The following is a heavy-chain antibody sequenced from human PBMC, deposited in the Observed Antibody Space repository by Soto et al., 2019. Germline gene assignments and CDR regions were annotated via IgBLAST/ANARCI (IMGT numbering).Heavy chain of an antibody. J-gene: IGHJ3*02. CDR1: GGSISSYY. Sequence: QVQLQESGPGLVKPSETLSLTCTVSGGSISSYYWSWIRQPPGKGLEWIGYIYYSGSTNYHPSLKSRVTISVDTSKNQFSLKLSSVTAADTALYYCARRYSSAFDIWGQGTMVTVSS. D-gene: IGHD6-13*01. CDR2: IYYSGST. CDR3: ARRYSSAFDI. V-gene: IGHV4-59*08.